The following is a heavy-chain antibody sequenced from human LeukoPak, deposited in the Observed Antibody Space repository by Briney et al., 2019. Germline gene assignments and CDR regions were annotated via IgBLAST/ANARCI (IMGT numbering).Heavy chain of an antibody. CDR3: AKVPTLY. Sequence: PGGSLRLSCAASGFTFSSYGMHWVRKAPGKGLEWVAFIRYDGSNKYYEDSVKGRFTISRDNSKNTQYLQMNSLRAEDTAVYYCAKVPTLYWGQGTLVTVSS. J-gene: IGHJ4*02. CDR2: IRYDGSNK. V-gene: IGHV3-30*02. CDR1: GFTFSSYG.